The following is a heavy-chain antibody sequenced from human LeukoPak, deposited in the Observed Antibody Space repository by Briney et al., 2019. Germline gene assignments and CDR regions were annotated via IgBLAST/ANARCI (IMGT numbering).Heavy chain of an antibody. V-gene: IGHV3-74*01. CDR2: INSDGSST. D-gene: IGHD4-17*01. Sequence: GGSLRLSCAASGFTFSSYWMHWVRQAPGKGLVWVLRINSDGSSTSYADSVKGRFTISRDNAKNTLYLQMNSLRAEDTAVYYCATLRADYGDYVSYYYYGMDVWGQGTTVTVSS. J-gene: IGHJ6*02. CDR1: GFTFSSYW. CDR3: ATLRADYGDYVSYYYYGMDV.